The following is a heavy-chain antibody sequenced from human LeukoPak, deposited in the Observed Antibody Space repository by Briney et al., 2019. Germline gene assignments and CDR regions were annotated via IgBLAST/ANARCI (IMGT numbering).Heavy chain of an antibody. D-gene: IGHD7-27*01. J-gene: IGHJ4*02. V-gene: IGHV3-23*01. CDR2: ITTSDGNT. CDR3: AKDGGLWVSAHWGDS. CDR1: GFTFSDYY. Sequence: GGSLRLSCAASGFTFSDYYMSWIRQAPGKGLEWVSTITTSDGNTYYADSVKGRFTVSRDNSKNTLFLQMNSLRAEDTAVYYCAKDGGLWVSAHWGDSWGRGTLVTVSS.